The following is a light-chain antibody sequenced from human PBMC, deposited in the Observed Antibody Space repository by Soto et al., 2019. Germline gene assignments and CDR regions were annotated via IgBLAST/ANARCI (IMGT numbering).Light chain of an antibody. CDR3: QQRSNWLPWT. CDR2: DAS. V-gene: IGKV3-11*01. J-gene: IGKJ1*01. CDR1: QSVSSY. Sequence: EIVLTQSPATLSLSPGERATLSCRASQSVSSYLAWYQQKPGQAPRLLIYDASNRATGIPARFSGSGSGTDFTLTIRSLEPEDFAVYDCQQRSNWLPWTFGQRTKVEIK.